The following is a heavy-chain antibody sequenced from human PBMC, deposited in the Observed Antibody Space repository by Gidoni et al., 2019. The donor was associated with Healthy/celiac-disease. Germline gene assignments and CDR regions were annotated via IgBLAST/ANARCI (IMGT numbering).Heavy chain of an antibody. CDR3: AREQWLVLGGYYFDY. J-gene: IGHJ4*02. Sequence: QVQLVQSGAEVKKPGASVKVSCKASGYTFTSYYMHWVRQAPGQGLEWMGIINPSGGSTSYAQKFQGRVTMTRDTSTSTVYMELSSLRSEDTAVYYCAREQWLVLGGYYFDYWGQGTLVTVSS. CDR1: GYTFTSYY. D-gene: IGHD6-19*01. V-gene: IGHV1-46*01. CDR2: INPSGGST.